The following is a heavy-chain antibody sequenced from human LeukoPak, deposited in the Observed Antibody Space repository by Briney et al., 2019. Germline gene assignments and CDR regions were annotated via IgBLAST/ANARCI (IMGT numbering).Heavy chain of an antibody. CDR2: IYYSGST. CDR1: GGSISSSSSY. V-gene: IGHV4-39*01. J-gene: IGHJ4*02. CDR3: ARRYSSRIV. Sequence: SETLSLTCTVSGGSISSSSSYWGWIRQPPGKGLEWIGSIYYSGSTYYNPSLKSRVTISVDTSKNQFSLKLSSVTAADTAVYYCARRYSSRIVWGQGTLVTVSS. D-gene: IGHD6-13*01.